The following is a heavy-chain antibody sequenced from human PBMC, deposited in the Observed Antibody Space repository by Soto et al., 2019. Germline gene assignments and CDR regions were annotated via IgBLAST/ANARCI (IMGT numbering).Heavy chain of an antibody. D-gene: IGHD2-15*01. J-gene: IGHJ4*02. CDR3: ARGISGGRHFDY. CDR2: IYHSGST. V-gene: IGHV4-4*02. CDR1: W. Sequence: WWSWGRQPPGKGLEWIGEIYHSGSTNYNPSLKSRVTISVDKSKNQFSLKLSSVTAADTAVYYCARGISGGRHFDYWGQGTLVTVSS.